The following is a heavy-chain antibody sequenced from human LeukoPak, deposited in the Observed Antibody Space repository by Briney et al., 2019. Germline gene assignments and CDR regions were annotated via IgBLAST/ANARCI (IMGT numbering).Heavy chain of an antibody. CDR2: VSSNGGRT. V-gene: IGHV3-64D*09. J-gene: IGHJ4*02. CDR3: AKVYAGIVFDH. D-gene: IGHD4-23*01. CDR1: GFAFSSFA. Sequence: PGGSLRLSCSASGFAFSSFAMHWIRQAPGKGLEYVSGVSSNGGRTYYADSLKGRFTVSRDNSKNTLYLQTNSLRGDDTAVYYCAKVYAGIVFDHWGQGTPVTVSS.